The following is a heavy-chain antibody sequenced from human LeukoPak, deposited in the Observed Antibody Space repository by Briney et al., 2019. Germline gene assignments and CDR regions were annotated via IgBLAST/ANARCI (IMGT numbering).Heavy chain of an antibody. Sequence: ASVKVSCKASGYTFTSYAMHWVRQAPGQRLEWMGWINAGNGNTKYSQKFQGRVTITRDTSASTAYMELSSLRSEDTAVYYCAKLESRVVITPYFDYWGQGTLVTVSS. J-gene: IGHJ4*02. CDR1: GYTFTSYA. CDR3: AKLESRVVITPYFDY. CDR2: INAGNGNT. D-gene: IGHD3-22*01. V-gene: IGHV1-3*01.